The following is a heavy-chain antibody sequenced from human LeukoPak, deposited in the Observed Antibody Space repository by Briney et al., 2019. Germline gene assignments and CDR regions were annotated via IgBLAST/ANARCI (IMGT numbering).Heavy chain of an antibody. V-gene: IGHV3-21*01. CDR3: ARMPSQVTYSQGSYLDV. Sequence: PGGSLRLSCAASGFTFSSYSMHWVRQTPGKGLEWVSAISSSGSYMFYADSVEGRFTISRDNAKNSLYLQMSGLTAEDTAVYYCARMPSQVTYSQGSYLDVWGTGTTVTVYS. D-gene: IGHD1-26*01. CDR1: GFTFSSYS. J-gene: IGHJ6*03. CDR2: ISSSGSYM.